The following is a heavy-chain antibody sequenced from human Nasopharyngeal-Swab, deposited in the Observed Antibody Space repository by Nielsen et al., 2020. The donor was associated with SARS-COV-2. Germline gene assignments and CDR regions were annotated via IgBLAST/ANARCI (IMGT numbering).Heavy chain of an antibody. CDR1: GLTLSSSG. Sequence: GGSLRLSCEASGLTLSSSGMDWVCQAQGKGLEWVAVISYDGSNEYYGDSVKGRFTISRDNSKNTLYLQMNSLRVDDTAVYYCAKDVHGDYGGIDYWGQGILVTVSS. J-gene: IGHJ4*02. V-gene: IGHV3-30*18. CDR3: AKDVHGDYGGIDY. D-gene: IGHD4-17*01. CDR2: ISYDGSNE.